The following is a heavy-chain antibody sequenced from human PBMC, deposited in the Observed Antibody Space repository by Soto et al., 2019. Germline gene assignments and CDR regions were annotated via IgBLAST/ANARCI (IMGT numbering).Heavy chain of an antibody. CDR1: GGTFSSYA. J-gene: IGHJ6*02. CDR2: IIPIFGTA. D-gene: IGHD6-13*01. CDR3: ARVALDPTPNSSSWRVRGGGYYYYYYGMDV. Sequence: ASVKISCKASGGTFSSYAISWVRQAPGQGLEWMGGIIPIFGTANYAQKFQGRVTITADESTSTAYMELSSLRSEDTAVYYCARVALDPTPNSSSWRVRGGGYYYYYYGMDVWGQGNTVTVSS. V-gene: IGHV1-69*13.